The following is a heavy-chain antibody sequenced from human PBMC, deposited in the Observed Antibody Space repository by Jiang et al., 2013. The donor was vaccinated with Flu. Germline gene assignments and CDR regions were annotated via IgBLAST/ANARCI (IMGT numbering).Heavy chain of an antibody. V-gene: IGHV3-30-3*01. CDR1: A. D-gene: IGHD3-16*01. CDR2: ISYDGTIQ. CDR3: TREGSRGTSLDS. Sequence: AIHWVRQAPGKGLEWVALISYDGTIQFYADSVKGRFTISRDNSNNTLYLQMSSLRPEDTALYYCTREGSRGTSLDSWGQGTLVTVSS. J-gene: IGHJ4*02.